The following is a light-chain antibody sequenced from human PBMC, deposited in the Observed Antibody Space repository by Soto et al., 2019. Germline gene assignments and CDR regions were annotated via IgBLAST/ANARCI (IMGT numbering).Light chain of an antibody. V-gene: IGLV1-44*01. CDR3: ASWDDSLNGYV. CDR2: TDN. Sequence: QSVLTQPPSASGTPGQSVTISCSGSSSNIGGNNVNWYQHLPGTAPKLLIYTDNVRPSGVPDRFFGSKSGTSASLAISGLQSEDEATYYYASWDDSLNGYVFGTGTKVTVL. J-gene: IGLJ1*01. CDR1: SSNIGGNN.